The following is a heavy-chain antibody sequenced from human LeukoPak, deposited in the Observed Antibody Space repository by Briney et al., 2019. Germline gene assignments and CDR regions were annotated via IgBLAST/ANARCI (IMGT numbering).Heavy chain of an antibody. CDR2: INHSGST. V-gene: IGHV4-34*01. Sequence: SETLSLTCAVYGGSFSGYYWSWIRQPPGKGLEWIGEINHSGSTNYNPSLKSRVIILIDTAKNHFSLNLSSVTAADTAVYYCARSDGYGLVGIWGQGTMVTVSS. CDR3: ARSDGYGLVGI. CDR1: GGSFSGYY. J-gene: IGHJ3*02. D-gene: IGHD3-10*01.